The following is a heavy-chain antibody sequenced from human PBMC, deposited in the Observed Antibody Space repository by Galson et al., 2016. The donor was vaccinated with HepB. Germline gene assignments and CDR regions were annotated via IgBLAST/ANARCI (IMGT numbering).Heavy chain of an antibody. Sequence: SLRLSCAASGFNFEDYAMHWVRQAPGKGLEWVSSITWNSGRIDYADSVKGRFTISRDNTKQPLYLQMDSLRAEDTAFYYCAKVAQKLGYFDYWGQGILVTVSS. CDR1: GFNFEDYA. CDR3: AKVAQKLGYFDY. J-gene: IGHJ4*01. CDR2: ITWNSGRI. V-gene: IGHV3-9*01. D-gene: IGHD6-13*01.